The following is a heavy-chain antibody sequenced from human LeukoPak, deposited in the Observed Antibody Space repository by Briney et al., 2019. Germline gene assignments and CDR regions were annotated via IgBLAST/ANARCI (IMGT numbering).Heavy chain of an antibody. CDR1: GYTFTGYY. J-gene: IGHJ4*02. CDR3: ARLIAVAGTGFDN. V-gene: IGHV1-2*02. CDR2: INPNSGGT. Sequence: ASVKVSCKASGYTFTGYYMHWVRQAPGQGLEWMGWINPNSGGTNYAQKFQGRVTMTRDTSISTAYMELSRLRSDDTAVYYCARLIAVAGTGFDNWGQGTLVTVSS. D-gene: IGHD6-13*01.